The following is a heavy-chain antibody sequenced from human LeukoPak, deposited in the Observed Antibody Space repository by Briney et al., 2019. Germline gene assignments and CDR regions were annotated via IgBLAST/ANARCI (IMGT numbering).Heavy chain of an antibody. Sequence: ASVKVSCKASGYTFTGYYMHWVRQAPGQGLEWMGWINPNSGGTNYAQKFQGRVTMTRDTSITTAYMELSRLRSDDTAVYYCARAKMVTYYFDFRGQGTLVTVSS. V-gene: IGHV1-2*02. CDR2: INPNSGGT. CDR3: ARAKMVTYYFDF. D-gene: IGHD5-24*01. CDR1: GYTFTGYY. J-gene: IGHJ4*02.